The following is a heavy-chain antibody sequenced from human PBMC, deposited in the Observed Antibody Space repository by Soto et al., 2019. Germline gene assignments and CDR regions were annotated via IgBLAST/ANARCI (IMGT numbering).Heavy chain of an antibody. CDR1: EYSFTTYW. CDR3: ARDRTYYGSGSYYFDY. J-gene: IGHJ4*01. V-gene: IGHV5-51*01. CDR2: IYPDDSDT. Sequence: PEEALRISCNGSEYSFTTYWIGWVSQMPGKCLEWMGIIYPDDSDTRYSPSFQGLVTISADKSINTAYLQWSSLKASDTAIYYWARDRTYYGSGSYYFDYWGQGALVTVSS. D-gene: IGHD3-10*01.